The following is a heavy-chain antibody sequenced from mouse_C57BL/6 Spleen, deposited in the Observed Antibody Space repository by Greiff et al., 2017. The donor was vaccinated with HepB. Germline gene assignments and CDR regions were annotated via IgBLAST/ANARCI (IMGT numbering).Heavy chain of an antibody. Sequence: VKLMESGAELVRPGASVTLSCKASGYTFTDYEMHWVKQTPVHGLEWIGAIDPETGGTAYNQKFKGKAILTADKSSSTAYMERRSLTSEDSAVYYCTRLGLRREGSAYWGQGTTLTVSS. V-gene: IGHV1-15*01. J-gene: IGHJ2*01. CDR1: GYTFTDYE. D-gene: IGHD2-4*01. CDR2: IDPETGGT. CDR3: TRLGLRREGSAY.